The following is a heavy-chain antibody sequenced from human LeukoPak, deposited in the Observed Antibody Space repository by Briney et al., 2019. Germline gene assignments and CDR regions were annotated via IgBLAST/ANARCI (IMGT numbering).Heavy chain of an antibody. CDR3: AKDPNDYYDSSGYWAVDAFDI. D-gene: IGHD3-22*01. V-gene: IGHV3-23*01. Sequence: GGSLRLSCAASGFTFSSYAMSWVRQAPGKGLEWVSALSGSGGSTYYADSVKGRFTISRDNSKNTLYLQMNSLRAEDTAVYYCAKDPNDYYDSSGYWAVDAFDIWGQGTMVTVSS. CDR2: LSGSGGST. CDR1: GFTFSSYA. J-gene: IGHJ3*02.